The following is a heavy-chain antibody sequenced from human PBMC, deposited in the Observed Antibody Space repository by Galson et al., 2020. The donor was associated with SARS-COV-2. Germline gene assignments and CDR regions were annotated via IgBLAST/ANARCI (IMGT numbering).Heavy chain of an antibody. V-gene: IGHV3-30*18. J-gene: IGHJ4*02. Sequence: GGSLRLSCAASGFTFSSYGMHWVRQAPGKGLEWVAVISYDGSNKYYADSVKGRFTISRGNSKNTLYLQMNSLRAEDTAVYYCAKGGRSGSGSYYNQDYFDYWGQRTLVTVSS. CDR3: AKGGRSGSGSYYNQDYFDY. D-gene: IGHD3-10*01. CDR1: GFTFSSYG. CDR2: ISYDGSNK.